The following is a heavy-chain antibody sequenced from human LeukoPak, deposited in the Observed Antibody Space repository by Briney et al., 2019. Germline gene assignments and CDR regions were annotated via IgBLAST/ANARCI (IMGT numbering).Heavy chain of an antibody. CDR3: ARQYGRPFDY. CDR2: IYPGDSDT. J-gene: IGHJ4*02. V-gene: IGHV5-51*01. CDR1: GYNLANSW. Sequence: PGESLKISCKGSGYNLANSWIGWVRQMPGKGLEWMGIIYPGDSDTRYSPSFQGQVSISVDKSVSTTYLQWSSLKVSDTAMYYCARQYGRPFDYWGQGTLVTVSS. D-gene: IGHD4-17*01.